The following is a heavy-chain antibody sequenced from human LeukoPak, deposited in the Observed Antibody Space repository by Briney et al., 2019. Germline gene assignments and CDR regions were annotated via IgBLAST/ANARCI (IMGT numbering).Heavy chain of an antibody. CDR1: RYNFTSYS. D-gene: IGHD6-6*01. J-gene: IGHJ3*02. CDR3: ARLWSSSSGDAFDI. Sequence: GESLKTACKGSRYNFTSYSIGWVRQMPRKGMGWIGIIYPGDSDTRYSPSFQGQVTISADKSISTAYLQWSSLKASDTDMYYCARLWSSSSGDAFDIWGQGTMVTVSS. CDR2: IYPGDSDT. V-gene: IGHV5-51*01.